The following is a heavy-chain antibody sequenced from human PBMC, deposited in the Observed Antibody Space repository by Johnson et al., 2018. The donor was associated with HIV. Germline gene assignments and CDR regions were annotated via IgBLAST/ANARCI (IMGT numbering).Heavy chain of an antibody. V-gene: IGHV3-30*04. D-gene: IGHD6-19*01. CDR3: ARGNKGDSSGWDAFDI. J-gene: IGHJ3*02. CDR2: ISYDAITK. CDR1: GFTFSSYA. Sequence: QVQLVESGGGVVQPGRSLRLSCAASGFTFSSYAMHWVRQAPGKGLEWVAVISYDAITKYYADSVKGRFTISRDNAKNSLYLQMNSLRAEDTAVYYCARGNKGDSSGWDAFDIWGQGTMVTVSS.